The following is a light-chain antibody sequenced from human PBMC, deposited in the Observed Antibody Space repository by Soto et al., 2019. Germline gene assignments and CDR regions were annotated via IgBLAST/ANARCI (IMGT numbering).Light chain of an antibody. V-gene: IGLV2-14*01. CDR2: EVS. CDR1: SNDVGGYDY. J-gene: IGLJ2*01. CDR3: SSYAGRTL. Sequence: QSVLTQPASVSGSPGQSITISCTGTSNDVGGYDYVSWYQQHPGKAPKLMIYEVSNRPSGVSNRFSSSKSGYTASLTISGLQAEDEADYYCSSYAGRTLFGGGTKLTVL.